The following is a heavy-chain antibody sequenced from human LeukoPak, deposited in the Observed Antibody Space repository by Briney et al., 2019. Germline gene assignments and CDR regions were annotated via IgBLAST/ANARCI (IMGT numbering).Heavy chain of an antibody. J-gene: IGHJ4*02. V-gene: IGHV4-59*01. Sequence: SETLSLTCTVSGGSISSYYWSWVRQPPGKGLEWIGFVYYTGSTNYSPSLKSRVTISVDTSKNQFSLKLRSVTAADTAVYYCARGALLWFGDRMEYYFDYWGQGTLLTVSS. CDR1: GGSISSYY. CDR2: VYYTGST. D-gene: IGHD3-10*01. CDR3: ARGALLWFGDRMEYYFDY.